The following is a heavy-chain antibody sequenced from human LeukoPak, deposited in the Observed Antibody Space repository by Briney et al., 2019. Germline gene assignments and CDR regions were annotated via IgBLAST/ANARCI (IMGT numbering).Heavy chain of an antibody. D-gene: IGHD2-2*01. V-gene: IGHV6-1*01. Sequence: SQTLSLTCAISGDSVSSNRAAWNWIRQSPSRGLKWLGRTYYRSKWYNDYAVSVKSRIIIKPDTSKNQFSLQLNSVTPEDTAVYYCARGFCEGVPGGMNYWGQGTLVTVSS. CDR1: GDSVSSNRAA. CDR2: TYYRSKWYN. CDR3: ARGFCEGVPGGMNY. J-gene: IGHJ4*02.